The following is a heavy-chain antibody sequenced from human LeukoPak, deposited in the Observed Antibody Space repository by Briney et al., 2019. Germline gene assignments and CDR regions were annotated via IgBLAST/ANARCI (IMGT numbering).Heavy chain of an antibody. D-gene: IGHD3-10*01. CDR3: ATLYGSGYYYNIGDY. J-gene: IGHJ4*02. Sequence: GRSLRLSCTASGFTFGDYAMSWFRQAPGKGLEWVSVISGSGGSTYYADSVKGRFTISRDNSKNSLYLQMNSLRAEDTAVYYCATLYGSGYYYNIGDYWGQGTLVTVSS. V-gene: IGHV3-23*01. CDR1: GFTFGDYA. CDR2: ISGSGGST.